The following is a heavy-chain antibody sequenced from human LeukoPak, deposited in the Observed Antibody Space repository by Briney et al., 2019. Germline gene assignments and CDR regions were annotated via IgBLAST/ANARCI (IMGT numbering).Heavy chain of an antibody. J-gene: IGHJ4*02. CDR2: ISYDGSNK. D-gene: IGHD5-18*01. CDR1: GFTFSSYG. V-gene: IGHV3-30*18. CDR3: AKSGEGIQLWLLLDY. Sequence: GRSLRLSSAASGFTFSSYGMHWVRQAPGKGLEWVAVISYDGSNKYYADSVKGRFTISRDNSKNTLYLQMNSLRAEDTAVYYCAKSGEGIQLWLLLDYWGQGTLVTVSS.